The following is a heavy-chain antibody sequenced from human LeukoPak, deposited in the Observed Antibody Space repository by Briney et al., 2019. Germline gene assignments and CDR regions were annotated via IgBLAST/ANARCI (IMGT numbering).Heavy chain of an antibody. J-gene: IGHJ4*02. Sequence: GGSLRLSCAASGFTFSSYSMNWVRQAPGKRLEWVSSISSTSTTIYYADSVKGRFTISRDNAKNSLYLQMNSLRDEDTAVYYCARTYGSGTNFEYWGQGTLVTVSS. CDR2: ISSTSTTI. D-gene: IGHD6-19*01. CDR1: GFTFSSYS. V-gene: IGHV3-48*02. CDR3: ARTYGSGTNFEY.